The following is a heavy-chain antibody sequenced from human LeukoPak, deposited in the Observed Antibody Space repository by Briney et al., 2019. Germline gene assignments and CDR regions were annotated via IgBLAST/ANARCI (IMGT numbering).Heavy chain of an antibody. CDR3: ARVAEATTVVSPDYFHY. J-gene: IGHJ4*02. CDR1: GYTFTDYY. CDR2: INPNSGGT. D-gene: IGHD4-23*01. Sequence: ASVKVSCKASGYTFTDYYMHWVRQAPGQGLEWMGWINPNSGGTSYAQKFQGRVTMTRDTSITTAYMNLSRLRSDDTAVHYCARVAEATTVVSPDYFHYWGQGTLVTVSS. V-gene: IGHV1-2*02.